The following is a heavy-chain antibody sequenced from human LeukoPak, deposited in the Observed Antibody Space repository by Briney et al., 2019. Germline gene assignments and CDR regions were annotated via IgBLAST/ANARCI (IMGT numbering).Heavy chain of an antibody. CDR1: GYSISSGYY. D-gene: IGHD1-26*01. J-gene: IGHJ4*02. CDR2: IYHSGST. V-gene: IGHV4-38-2*02. Sequence: SETLSLTCAVSGYSISSGYYWGWIRQPPGKELGWIGSIYHSGSTYYNPSLKSRVTISVDTSKNQFSLKLSSVTAADTAVYYCARDNDMEHFDYWGQGTLVTVSS. CDR3: ARDNDMEHFDY.